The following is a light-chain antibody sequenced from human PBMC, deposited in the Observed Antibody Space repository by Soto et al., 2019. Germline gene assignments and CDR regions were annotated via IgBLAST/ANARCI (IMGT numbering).Light chain of an antibody. Sequence: QSALTQPPSASGSPGQSVTISCTGSSNDVGGYNYVSWYQQHPGKAPKLMIYEVNKRPSGVPYRFSGSKSGNTASLTVSGLQAEDEADYFCASYGGRDDMIFGGGTKLTVL. CDR3: ASYGGRDDMI. J-gene: IGLJ2*01. V-gene: IGLV2-8*01. CDR1: SNDVGGYNY. CDR2: EVN.